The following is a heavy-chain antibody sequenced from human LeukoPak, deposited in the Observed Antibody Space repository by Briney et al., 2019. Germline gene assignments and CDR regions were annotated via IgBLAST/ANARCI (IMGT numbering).Heavy chain of an antibody. V-gene: IGHV3-48*03. J-gene: IGHJ6*02. CDR1: GFTFSSYE. CDR3: AKGVTTVRIYYHGMGV. CDR2: ISSSGSTI. Sequence: GGSLRLSCAASGFTFSSYEMNWVRQAPGKGLEWVSYISSSGSTIYYADSVKGRFTISRDNAKNTLWLQMNSLRAEDTAVYYCAKGVTTVRIYYHGMGVWGQGTSVTVSS. D-gene: IGHD4-17*01.